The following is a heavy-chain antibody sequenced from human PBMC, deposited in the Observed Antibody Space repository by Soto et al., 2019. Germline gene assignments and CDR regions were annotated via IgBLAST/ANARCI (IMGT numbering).Heavy chain of an antibody. CDR1: GGSFSAYY. Sequence: SETLSLTCAVYGGSFSAYYWTWIRQPPGKGLEWIGEINHSGSTNYSPSLKSRLTISIDTSKNQFSLKVGSVTAADTAVYYCASSSLYGMDVWGQGTTVTVSS. V-gene: IGHV4-34*01. CDR2: INHSGST. CDR3: ASSSLYGMDV. J-gene: IGHJ6*02.